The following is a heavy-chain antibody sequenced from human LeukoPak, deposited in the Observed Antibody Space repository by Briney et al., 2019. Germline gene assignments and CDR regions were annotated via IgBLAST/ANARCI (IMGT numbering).Heavy chain of an antibody. D-gene: IGHD3-10*01. V-gene: IGHV3-30-3*01. CDR2: ISYDGSNK. Sequence: GGSLRLSCAASGFTFSSYAMSWVRQAPGKGLEWVAVISYDGSNKYYADSVKGRFTISRDNSKNTLYLQMNSLRAEDTAVYYCARDVLLWFGEFDYWGQGTLVTVSS. J-gene: IGHJ4*02. CDR3: ARDVLLWFGEFDY. CDR1: GFTFSSYA.